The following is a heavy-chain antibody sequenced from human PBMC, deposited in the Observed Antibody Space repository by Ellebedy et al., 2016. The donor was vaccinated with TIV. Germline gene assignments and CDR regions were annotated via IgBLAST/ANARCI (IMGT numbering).Heavy chain of an antibody. Sequence: GGSLRLSXAASGFTFSSYAMHWVRQAPGKGLEWVAVISYDGSNKYYADSVKGRFTISRDNSKNTLYLQMNSLRAEDTAVYHCARGGFWSGPPYGMDAWGQGTTVTVSS. V-gene: IGHV3-30-3*01. CDR2: ISYDGSNK. J-gene: IGHJ6*02. D-gene: IGHD3-3*01. CDR1: GFTFSSYA. CDR3: ARGGFWSGPPYGMDA.